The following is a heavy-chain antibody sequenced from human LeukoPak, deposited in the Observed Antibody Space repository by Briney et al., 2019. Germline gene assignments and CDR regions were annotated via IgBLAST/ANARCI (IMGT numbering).Heavy chain of an antibody. J-gene: IGHJ6*02. D-gene: IGHD2-21*02. CDR3: ARDVGIAYCGGDCYFPTLSLYYYGMDV. CDR1: GYTFTSYD. Sequence: ASVKVSCKASGYTFTSYDINWVRQATGQGLEWMGWMNPNSGNTGYAQKFQGRVTMTRNTSISTAYMELSSLRSEDTAVYYCARDVGIAYCGGDCYFPTLSLYYYGMDVWGQGTTVTVSS. V-gene: IGHV1-8*01. CDR2: MNPNSGNT.